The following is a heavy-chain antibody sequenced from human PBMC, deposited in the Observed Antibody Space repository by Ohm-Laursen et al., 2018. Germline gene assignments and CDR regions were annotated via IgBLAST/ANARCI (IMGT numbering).Heavy chain of an antibody. CDR3: GRAYTI. Sequence: SETLSLTCAVYGGSFSGYSWTWIRQPPGKGLEWIGEISHSGSTNYNASLKSRVTISLDTSKNHFSLNLNSVTAADTAVYYCGRAYTIWGQGTLVTVSS. CDR2: ISHSGST. D-gene: IGHD3-16*01. CDR1: GGSFSGYS. V-gene: IGHV4-34*01. J-gene: IGHJ4*02.